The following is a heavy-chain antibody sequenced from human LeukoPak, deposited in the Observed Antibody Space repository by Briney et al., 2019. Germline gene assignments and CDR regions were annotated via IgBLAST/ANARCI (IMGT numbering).Heavy chain of an antibody. V-gene: IGHV3-48*03. CDR3: ARGDSGSYYFDY. D-gene: IGHD1-26*01. CDR1: GFTFSSYE. CDR2: ISSSGSTI. Sequence: GGSLRLSCAASGFTFSSYEMNWVRQAPGKGLEWVSYISSSGSTIYYADSVKGRFTISRDNAKSSLYLQMNSLRAEDTAVYYCARGDSGSYYFDYWGQGTLVTVSS. J-gene: IGHJ4*02.